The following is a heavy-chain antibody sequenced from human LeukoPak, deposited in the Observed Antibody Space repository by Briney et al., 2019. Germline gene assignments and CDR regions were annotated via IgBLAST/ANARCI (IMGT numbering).Heavy chain of an antibody. CDR1: GGSFSGYY. V-gene: IGHV4-34*01. CDR3: ARGKGYSYGYFWFDP. D-gene: IGHD5-18*01. CDR2: INHSGST. J-gene: IGHJ5*02. Sequence: SETLSLTCAVYGGSFSGYYWSWIRQPPGNGLEWIGEINHSGSTNYNPSLKGRVTISVDTSKNQFSLKLSSVTAADTAVYYCARGKGYSYGYFWFDPWGQGTLVTVSS.